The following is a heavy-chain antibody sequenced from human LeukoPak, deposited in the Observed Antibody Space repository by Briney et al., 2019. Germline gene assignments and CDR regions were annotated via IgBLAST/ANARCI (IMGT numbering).Heavy chain of an antibody. J-gene: IGHJ6*03. CDR2: INRGGST. D-gene: IGHD6-6*01. CDR1: GGSFSGYY. CDR3: ARSTYSSSSIYYYYYMDV. V-gene: IGHV4-34*01. Sequence: PSETLSLTCAVYGGSFSGYYWSWIRQPPGKGLEWIGEINRGGSTNYNPSLKRRVTISVDTSKNQFSLKLSSVTAADTAVYYCARSTYSSSSIYYYYYMDVWGKGTTVTVSS.